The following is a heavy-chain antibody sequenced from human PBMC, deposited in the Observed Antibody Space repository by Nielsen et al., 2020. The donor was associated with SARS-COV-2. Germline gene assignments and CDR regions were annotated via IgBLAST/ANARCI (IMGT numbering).Heavy chain of an antibody. CDR2: ISSSSYI. J-gene: IGHJ4*02. Sequence: ETLSLTCAASGFTFSSYSMNWVRQAPGKGLEWVSSISSSSYIYYADSVKGRFTISRDNAKNSLYLQMNSLRAEDTAVYYCARDIPGIAVAGPDYWGQGTLVTVSS. CDR3: ARDIPGIAVAGPDY. V-gene: IGHV3-21*01. D-gene: IGHD6-19*01. CDR1: GFTFSSYS.